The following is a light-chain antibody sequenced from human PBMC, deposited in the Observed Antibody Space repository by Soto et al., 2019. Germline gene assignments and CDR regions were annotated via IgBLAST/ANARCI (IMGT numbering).Light chain of an antibody. J-gene: IGKJ1*01. Sequence: AVQLTQSPSSLSASVGDRVTITCRASQGISSALAWYHQKPGKAPKLLIFDASTLKGGVPSRFSGSGSGTDFILTISSLQPEDFATYYCKQFHSYPWTFGQGTKVEI. CDR1: QGISSA. CDR3: KQFHSYPWT. V-gene: IGKV1-13*02. CDR2: DAS.